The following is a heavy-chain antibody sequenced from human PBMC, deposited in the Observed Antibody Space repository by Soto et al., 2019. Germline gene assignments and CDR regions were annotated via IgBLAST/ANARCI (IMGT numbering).Heavy chain of an antibody. V-gene: IGHV3-11*06. CDR1: GFTFSDYY. Sequence: QAQLVESGGDVVKPGGSLRLSCAASGFTFSDYYMTWIRQAPGKGLEWISYISNSGTYTNYADSVKGRFTISRDNAKNSMYLRRTGLRAEDTAVYYCVRGRGGDWGQGTLVT. D-gene: IGHD3-10*01. CDR2: ISNSGTYT. CDR3: VRGRGGD. J-gene: IGHJ4*02.